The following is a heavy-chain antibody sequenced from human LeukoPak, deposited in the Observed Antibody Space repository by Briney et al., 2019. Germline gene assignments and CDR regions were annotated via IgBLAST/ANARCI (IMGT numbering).Heavy chain of an antibody. CDR2: TWYFGST. D-gene: IGHD2-15*01. J-gene: IGHJ4*02. Sequence: SETLSLPFTVPGGSISSHYWGWLRPPPGKGLEWIGNTWYFGSTSYNPSLSNRVTISEDTSKNQISLKLSSVTAADTAIYYCAAIKRGYDDLHFHYWGQGRLVTVS. CDR3: AAIKRGYDDLHFHY. CDR1: GGSISSHY. V-gene: IGHV4-59*11.